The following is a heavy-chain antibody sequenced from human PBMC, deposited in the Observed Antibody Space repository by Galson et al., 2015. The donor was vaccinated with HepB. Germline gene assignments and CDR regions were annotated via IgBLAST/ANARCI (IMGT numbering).Heavy chain of an antibody. CDR2: IIPIFGTA. J-gene: IGHJ6*03. CDR3: ATLLGDFWSGYSPRQYPMDV. V-gene: IGHV1-69*13. CDR1: GGTFSSYA. Sequence: SVKVSCKASGGTFSSYAISWVRQAPGQGLEWMGGIIPIFGTANYAQKFQGRVTITADESTSTAYMELSGLRSEDTAVYYCATLLGDFWSGYSPRQYPMDVWGKGTTVTVSS. D-gene: IGHD3-3*01.